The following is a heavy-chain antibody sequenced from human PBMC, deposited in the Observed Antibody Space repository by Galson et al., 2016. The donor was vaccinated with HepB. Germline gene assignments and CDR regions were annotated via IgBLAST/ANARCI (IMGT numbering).Heavy chain of an antibody. J-gene: IGHJ4*02. Sequence: SLRLSCAASGFTFNNTWMSWVRQAPGKGLEWVGRIKSKGDGGTTDYAKPVKGRFTISRDDSKNILYLQMNSLKTEDTAVYYCTTWTYFYHIDGYYLFDYWGQGALVTVSS. CDR2: IKSKGDGGTT. CDR1: GFTFNNTW. CDR3: TTWTYFYHIDGYYLFDY. V-gene: IGHV3-15*01. D-gene: IGHD3-22*01.